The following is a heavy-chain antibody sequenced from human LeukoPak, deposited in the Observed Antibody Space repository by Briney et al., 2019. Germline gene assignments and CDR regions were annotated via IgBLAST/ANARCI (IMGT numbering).Heavy chain of an antibody. J-gene: IGHJ4*02. CDR3: AKDIYGDYSGFDY. CDR1: GFTFSSYS. D-gene: IGHD4-17*01. Sequence: GGSLRLSCAASGFTFSSYSMNWVRQAPGKGLEWVSSISSSSSYIYYADSVKGRLTISRDNAKNSLYLQMNSLRAEDTALYCCAKDIYGDYSGFDYWGQGTLVTVSS. V-gene: IGHV3-21*04. CDR2: ISSSSSYI.